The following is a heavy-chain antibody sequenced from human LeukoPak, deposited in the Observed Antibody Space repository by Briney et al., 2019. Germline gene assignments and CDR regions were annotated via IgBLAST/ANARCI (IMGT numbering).Heavy chain of an antibody. CDR2: ISWDGGST. D-gene: IGHD3-16*02. J-gene: IGHJ4*02. CDR3: AKELRLGELSLYRGGGIDY. Sequence: GGSLRLSCAASGFTFGDYTMHWVRQAPGKGLEWVSLISWDGGSTYYADSVKGRFTISRDNSKNSLYLQMNSLRTEDTALYYCAKELRLGELSLYRGGGIDYWGQGTLVTVSS. V-gene: IGHV3-43*01. CDR1: GFTFGDYT.